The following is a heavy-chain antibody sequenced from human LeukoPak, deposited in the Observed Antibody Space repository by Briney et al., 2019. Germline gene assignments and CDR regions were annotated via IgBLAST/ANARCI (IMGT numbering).Heavy chain of an antibody. CDR2: ISSSSSYI. V-gene: IGHV3-21*01. Sequence: GGSLRLSCAASGSTFSSYSMNWVRQAPGKGLEWVSSISSSSSYIYYADSVKGRFTISRDNAKNSLYLQMNSLRAEDTAVDYCARDPCPRSCAFDIWGQGTMVTVSS. CDR1: GSTFSSYS. CDR3: ARDPCPRSCAFDI. J-gene: IGHJ3*02.